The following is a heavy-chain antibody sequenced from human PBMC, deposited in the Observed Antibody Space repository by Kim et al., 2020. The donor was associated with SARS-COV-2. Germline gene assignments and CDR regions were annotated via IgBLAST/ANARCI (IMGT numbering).Heavy chain of an antibody. Sequence: GGSLRLSCAASGFTFSNYAMNWVRQAPGKGLEWVSVISGGGDGTYYADSVEGRFTISRDNSKNTLYLQMNSLRAEDTAVYYCATATGYYHQSGMDVWGQGTTVTVSS. V-gene: IGHV3-23*01. CDR2: ISGGGDGT. CDR1: GFTFSNYA. D-gene: IGHD3-9*01. CDR3: ATATGYYHQSGMDV. J-gene: IGHJ6*02.